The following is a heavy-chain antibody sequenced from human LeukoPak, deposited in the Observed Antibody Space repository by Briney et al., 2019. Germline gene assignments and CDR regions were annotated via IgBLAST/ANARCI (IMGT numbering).Heavy chain of an antibody. V-gene: IGHV5-51*01. CDR1: GYSFTSYW. D-gene: IGHD3-22*01. CDR3: ARSGSSYYYDSLGDAFDI. J-gene: IGHJ3*02. CDR2: IYPGDSDT. Sequence: GESLKISCKGSGYSFTSYWIGWVRQMPGKGLEWMGIIYPGDSDTRYSPSFQGQVTISADKSISTAYLQWSSLKDSDTAMYYCARSGSSYYYDSLGDAFDIWGQGTMVTVSS.